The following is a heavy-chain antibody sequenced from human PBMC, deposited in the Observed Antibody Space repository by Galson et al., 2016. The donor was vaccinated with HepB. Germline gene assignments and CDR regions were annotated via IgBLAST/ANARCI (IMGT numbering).Heavy chain of an antibody. D-gene: IGHD3-3*01. J-gene: IGHJ4*02. Sequence: SLRLSCAASGFTFSGSAMHWVRQASGKGLEWVGRIRSKANNYATAYAASVKGRFTISRDDSKNTAYPQMNSLKTEDTAVYYRTSLTIFGVVTNYWGQGTLVTVSS. CDR1: GFTFSGSA. V-gene: IGHV3-73*01. CDR3: TSLTIFGVVTNY. CDR2: IRSKANNYAT.